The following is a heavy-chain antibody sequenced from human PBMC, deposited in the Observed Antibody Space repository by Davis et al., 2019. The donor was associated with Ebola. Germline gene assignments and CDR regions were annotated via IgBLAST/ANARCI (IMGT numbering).Heavy chain of an antibody. CDR2: ISYDGSNK. J-gene: IGHJ6*02. CDR1: GLTFSSYA. V-gene: IGHV3-30-3*01. Sequence: PGGSLRLSCAASGLTFSSYAMHWVRQAPGKGLEWVAVISYDGSNKYYADSVKGRFTISRDNSKNTLYLQMNSLRAEDTAVYYCAKDSRYCSSTSCYPLYYYGMDVWGQGTTVTVSS. D-gene: IGHD2-2*01. CDR3: AKDSRYCSSTSCYPLYYYGMDV.